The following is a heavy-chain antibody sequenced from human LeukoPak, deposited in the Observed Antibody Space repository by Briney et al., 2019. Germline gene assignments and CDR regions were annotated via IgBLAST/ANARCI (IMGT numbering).Heavy chain of an antibody. CDR3: AKSLFTSATGTGRAFHI. J-gene: IGHJ3*02. V-gene: IGHV3-48*04. D-gene: IGHD1-1*01. CDR1: GFNFSTYD. CDR2: ISRTSRTM. Sequence: GGSLRLSCAASGFNFSTYDMNWVRQAPGRGLEWVSYISRTSRTMFYADSVRGRFTISRDNAKNSPYLQMAGLRAGDTAEYYCAKSLFTSATGTGRAFHIWGQGTMVTASS.